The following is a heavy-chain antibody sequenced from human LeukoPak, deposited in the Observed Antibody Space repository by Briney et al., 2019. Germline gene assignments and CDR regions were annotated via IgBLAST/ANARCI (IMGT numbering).Heavy chain of an antibody. CDR2: ISSSSSYI. CDR3: ARVRVGAIRYFDY. CDR1: GFTFSSYA. J-gene: IGHJ4*02. Sequence: TTGGSLRLSCAASGFTFSSYAMSWVRQAPGKGLEWVSSISSSSSYIYYADSVKGRFTISRDNAKNSLYLQMNSLRAEDTAVYYCARVRVGAIRYFDYWGQGTLVTVSS. V-gene: IGHV3-21*01. D-gene: IGHD1-26*01.